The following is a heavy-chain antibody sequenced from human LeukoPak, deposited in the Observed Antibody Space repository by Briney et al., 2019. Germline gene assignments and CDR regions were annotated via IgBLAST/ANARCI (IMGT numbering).Heavy chain of an antibody. CDR3: ARPSSLWFGESPLDY. V-gene: IGHV5-51*01. CDR1: GYSFTSYW. CDR2: IYPDDSDT. Sequence: GESLQISCKGSGYSFTSYWIGWVRRMPGKGLEGMGIIYPDDSDTRYSPSFQGQVTISADKSISTAYLQWSSLKTSDTAIYYCARPSSLWFGESPLDYWGQGTLVTVSS. D-gene: IGHD3-10*01. J-gene: IGHJ4*02.